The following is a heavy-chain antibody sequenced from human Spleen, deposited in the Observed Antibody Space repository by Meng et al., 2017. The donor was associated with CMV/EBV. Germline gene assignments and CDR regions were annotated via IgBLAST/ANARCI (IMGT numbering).Heavy chain of an antibody. CDR2: ISSSGSTI. V-gene: IGHV3-11*01. J-gene: IGHJ4*02. CDR3: ARDRYTDFWSGYSHYFDY. Sequence: GESLKISCAASGFTFSDYYMSWIRQAPGKGLEWVSYISSSGSTIYYADSVKGRFTISRDNAKNSLYLQMNSLRAEDTAVYYCARDRYTDFWSGYSHYFDYWGQGTLVTVSS. D-gene: IGHD3-3*01. CDR1: GFTFSDYY.